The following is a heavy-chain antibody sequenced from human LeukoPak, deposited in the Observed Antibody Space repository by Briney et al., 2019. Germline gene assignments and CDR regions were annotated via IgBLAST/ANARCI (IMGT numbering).Heavy chain of an antibody. J-gene: IGHJ4*02. CDR1: GGSISSYY. Sequence: SETLSLTCTVSGGSISSYYWSWIRQPPGKGLEWIGYIYYSGSTNYNPSLKSRVTISVDTSKNQFSLKLSSVTAADTAVYYCASSSRHYYDSSGYFDYCGQGTLVTVSS. D-gene: IGHD3-22*01. V-gene: IGHV4-59*01. CDR2: IYYSGST. CDR3: ASSSRHYYDSSGYFDY.